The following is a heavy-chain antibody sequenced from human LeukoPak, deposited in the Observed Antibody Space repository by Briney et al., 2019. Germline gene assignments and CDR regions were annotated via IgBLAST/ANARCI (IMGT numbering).Heavy chain of an antibody. CDR2: IYYSGST. D-gene: IGHD6-19*01. V-gene: IGHV4-59*01. CDR3: ARDTGSGPIHFDY. Sequence: PSETLSLTCTVSGGSISSYYWSWIRQPPGKGLEWIGYIYYSGSTNYNPSLKSRVTISVDTSKNQFSLKLSSVTAADTAVYYCARDTGSGPIHFDYWGQGTLVTVSS. CDR1: GGSISSYY. J-gene: IGHJ4*02.